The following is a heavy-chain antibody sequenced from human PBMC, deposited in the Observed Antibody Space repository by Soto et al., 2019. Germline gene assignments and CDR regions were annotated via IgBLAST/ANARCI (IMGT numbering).Heavy chain of an antibody. V-gene: IGHV4-4*02. CDR3: ARMGDYGYYFDY. Sequence: PSETLSLTCTVSGGSMTSSNWWNWVRQPPGKGLEWIGYIYYSGSTNYNPSLKSRVTISVDTSKNQFSLKLSSVTAADTAVYYCARMGDYGYYFDYWGQGTLVTVSS. J-gene: IGHJ4*02. D-gene: IGHD4-17*01. CDR1: GGSMTSSNW. CDR2: IYYSGST.